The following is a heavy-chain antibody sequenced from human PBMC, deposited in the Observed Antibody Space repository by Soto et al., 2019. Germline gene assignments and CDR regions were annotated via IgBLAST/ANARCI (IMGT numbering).Heavy chain of an antibody. J-gene: IGHJ5*02. Sequence: QVQLVQSGAEVKKPGASVTVSCKASAYSFTTYHIHWVLQAPGQGLEWMGLINPDAGATNYAQRFQGRLRLTRDTSTSTVYMELRSLTFDDTAVYYCARGDIVLVPASEGNWFDPWGQGTLVTVSS. D-gene: IGHD2-2*01. CDR2: INPDAGAT. CDR1: AYSFTTYH. CDR3: ARGDIVLVPASEGNWFDP. V-gene: IGHV1-46*01.